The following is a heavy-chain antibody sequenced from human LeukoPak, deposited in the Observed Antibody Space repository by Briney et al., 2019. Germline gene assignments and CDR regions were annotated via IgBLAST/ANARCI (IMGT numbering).Heavy chain of an antibody. V-gene: IGHV3-23*01. D-gene: IGHD1-1*01. J-gene: IGHJ4*02. CDR1: GFSFSSHG. CDR2: IIGGAGGT. CDR3: ARCTTGKTFGSLREIKKSREIDY. Sequence: PGGSLRLSCAASGFSFSSHGMSWVRQAPGKGLEWVSGIIGGAGGTYYADSVKGRFTISGDNAKNSLFLQMDSLRGEDTAVYYCARCTTGKTFGSLREIKKSREIDYWGQGTLVTVSS.